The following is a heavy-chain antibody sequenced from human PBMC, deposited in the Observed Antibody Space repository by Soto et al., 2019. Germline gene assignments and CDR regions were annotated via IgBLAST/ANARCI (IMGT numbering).Heavy chain of an antibody. Sequence: GGSLRLSCTASGFTFGDYAMSWFRQAPGKGLEWVGFIRSKAYGGTTEYAASVKGRFTISRDDSKSIAYLQMNSLKTEDTAVYYCSSSSDYYYYGMDVWGQGTTVTVSS. CDR3: SSSSDYYYYGMDV. D-gene: IGHD6-6*01. CDR2: IRSKAYGGTT. J-gene: IGHJ6*02. V-gene: IGHV3-49*03. CDR1: GFTFGDYA.